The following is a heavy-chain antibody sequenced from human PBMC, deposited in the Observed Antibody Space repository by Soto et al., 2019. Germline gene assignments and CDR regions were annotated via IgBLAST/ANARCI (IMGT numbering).Heavy chain of an antibody. V-gene: IGHV3-23*01. CDR2: ISGSGGST. J-gene: IGHJ4*02. D-gene: IGHD2-15*01. CDR3: AKVSECSGGSCYALSGY. CDR1: GFTFSSYA. Sequence: EVQLLESEGGLVQPGGSLRLSCAASGFTFSSYAMSWVRQAPGKGLEWVSAISGSGGSTYYADSVKGRFTISRDNSKNTLYLQMNSLRAEDTAVYYCAKVSECSGGSCYALSGYWGQGTLVTVSS.